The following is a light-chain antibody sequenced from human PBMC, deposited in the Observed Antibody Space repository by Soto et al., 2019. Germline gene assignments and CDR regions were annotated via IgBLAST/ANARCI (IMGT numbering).Light chain of an antibody. CDR3: HQYYFPTKS. J-gene: IGKJ4*01. CDR2: WXS. V-gene: IGKV4-1*01. CDR1: QSVLYSSNPKNH. Sequence: PDCLSLSLGERATINCKSRQSVLYSSNPKNHLTWYQQKPGQPPKVLXDWXSTRAYGFPDRFSGSGSGTDFTRTISRLQADDGFRYYWHQYYFPTKSFGEGTKVDI.